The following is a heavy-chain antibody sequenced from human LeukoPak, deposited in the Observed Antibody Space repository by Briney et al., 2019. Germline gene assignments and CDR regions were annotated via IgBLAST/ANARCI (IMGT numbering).Heavy chain of an antibody. CDR3: ASKGPLYSSGWNYYMDV. CDR2: IIPIFGTA. J-gene: IGHJ6*03. CDR1: GGTFSSYA. D-gene: IGHD6-19*01. V-gene: IGHV1-69*05. Sequence: SVKVSCKASGGTFSSYAISWVRQAPGQGLEWMGGIIPIFGTANYAQKFQGRVTITTDESTSTAYMELSSLRSEDTAVYYCASKGPLYSSGWNYYMDVWGKGTTVTVSS.